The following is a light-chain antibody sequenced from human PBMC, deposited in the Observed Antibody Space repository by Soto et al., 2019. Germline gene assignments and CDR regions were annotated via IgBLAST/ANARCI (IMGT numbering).Light chain of an antibody. CDR2: EVS. J-gene: IGLJ3*02. Sequence: QSALTQPASVSGSPGQSITISCTGTSSDVGFYNYVSWYQHHPGKAPKLMIYEVSNRPSKVSNRFSGSKSGNTASLTISGLQAEDEADYYCSSYTTNSAWVFGGGTKVTVL. V-gene: IGLV2-14*01. CDR1: SSDVGFYNY. CDR3: SSYTTNSAWV.